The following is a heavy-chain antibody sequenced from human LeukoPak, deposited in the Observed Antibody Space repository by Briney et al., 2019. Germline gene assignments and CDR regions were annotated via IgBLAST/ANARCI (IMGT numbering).Heavy chain of an antibody. CDR2: ISYDGTNK. CDR1: GFTFSNYG. D-gene: IGHD1-14*01. Sequence: GGSLRLSCAASGFTFSNYGMHWVRQAPGKGLDWVAVISYDGTNKYYADSVKGRFTISRDNSKNTLYLQMNSLRAEDTAVYYCARVWSTGRNDAFDIWGQGTMVTVSS. J-gene: IGHJ3*02. CDR3: ARVWSTGRNDAFDI. V-gene: IGHV3-30*03.